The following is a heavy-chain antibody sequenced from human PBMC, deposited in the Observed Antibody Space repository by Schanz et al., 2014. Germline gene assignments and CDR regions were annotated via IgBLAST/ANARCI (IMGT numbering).Heavy chain of an antibody. CDR2: INPNSGTT. D-gene: IGHD3-16*01. J-gene: IGHJ4*02. CDR1: GYTFVSYS. Sequence: QVQLVQSGAEVKKPGASVKVSCKASGYTFVSYSMHWVRQAPGQGLEWMGWINPNSGTTNYAQKLQGWVSMTRDTSISTAYIELRSLRYDDTTVYYRARGFELWDRWGQGTLVIVSS. V-gene: IGHV1-2*04. CDR3: ARGFELWDR.